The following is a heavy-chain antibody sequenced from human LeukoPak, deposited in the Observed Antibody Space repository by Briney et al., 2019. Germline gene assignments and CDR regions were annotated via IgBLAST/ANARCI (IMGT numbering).Heavy chain of an antibody. J-gene: IGHJ6*02. CDR1: GFTFSSYN. CDR2: ISRTGSYI. CDR3: ARDRCSGGSCQPSYYYYYYGMDV. V-gene: IGHV3-21*04. D-gene: IGHD2-15*01. Sequence: GGSLRLSCAASGFTFSSYNMNWVRQAPGRGLEWVSSISRTGSYIYYADSVKGRFTISRDNAKNSLYLQMNSLRAEDTAVYYCARDRCSGGSCQPSYYYYYYGMDVWGQGTTVTVSS.